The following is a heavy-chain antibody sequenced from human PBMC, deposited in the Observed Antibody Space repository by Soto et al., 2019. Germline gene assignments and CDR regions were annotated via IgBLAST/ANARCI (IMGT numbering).Heavy chain of an antibody. V-gene: IGHV2-5*01. Sequence: QITLKESGPTLVKPTQTLTLTCTFSGFSLSTSGVGVGWIRQPPGKALEWLALIYWNDDKRYSPSLKSRLTNTKDTSKNQVVLTMTNMDPVDTATYYCAHTWFSRGYNWFDPWGQGTLVTVSS. CDR3: AHTWFSRGYNWFDP. CDR1: GFSLSTSGVG. CDR2: IYWNDDK. J-gene: IGHJ5*02. D-gene: IGHD3-10*01.